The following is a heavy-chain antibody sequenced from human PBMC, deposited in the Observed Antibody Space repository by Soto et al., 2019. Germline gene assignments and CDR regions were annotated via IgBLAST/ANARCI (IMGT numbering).Heavy chain of an antibody. CDR1: GGSISSGDYY. D-gene: IGHD3-10*01. CDR3: ARETHPHVLLWFGELSRAFDI. V-gene: IGHV4-30-4*01. Sequence: SVTLSLTCTVSGGSISSGDYYWSWMRQPQGNGLARIGSIYYSRSTYYTPSLKSRVTISVDTSKNQFSLKLSCVTAADSSVYYCARETHPHVLLWFGELSRAFDIWGRGTMVIVSS. CDR2: IYYSRST. J-gene: IGHJ3*02.